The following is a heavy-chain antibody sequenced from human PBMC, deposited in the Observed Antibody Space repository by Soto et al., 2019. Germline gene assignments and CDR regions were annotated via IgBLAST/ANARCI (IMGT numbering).Heavy chain of an antibody. CDR1: GFTFSDYY. CDR3: ARGGGKGTTSRGQVYN. CDR2: ISSSSDST. J-gene: IGHJ4*02. Sequence: QVQVVESGGGLVKPGGSLRLSCAASGFTFSDYYMSWISQAPGKGLEWVSFISSSSDSTKYADSVKGRFAISRDNAKNALYLQLISLRAEDTAVYYYARGGGKGTTSRGQVYNWGQGTLVTVSS. D-gene: IGHD1-7*01. V-gene: IGHV3-11*06.